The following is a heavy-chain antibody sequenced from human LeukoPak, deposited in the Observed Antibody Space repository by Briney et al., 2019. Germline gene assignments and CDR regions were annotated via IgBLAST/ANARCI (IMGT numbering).Heavy chain of an antibody. Sequence: ASVKVSCKASGGTFSSYAISWVRQAPGQGLEWMGRIIPILGIANYAQKFQGRVTITADKSTSTAYMELSSLRSEDTAVYYCARDPYSIFGMDVWGQGPRSPSP. CDR2: IIPILGIA. CDR3: ARDPYSIFGMDV. J-gene: IGHJ6*02. V-gene: IGHV1-69*04. D-gene: IGHD3-3*02. CDR1: GGTFSSYA.